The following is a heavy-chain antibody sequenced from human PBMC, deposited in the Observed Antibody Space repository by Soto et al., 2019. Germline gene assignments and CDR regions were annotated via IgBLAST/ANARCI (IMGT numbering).Heavy chain of an antibody. CDR1: GGSFSGYY. Sequence: QVQLQQWGAGLLKPSETLSLTCAVYGGSFSGYYWSWIRQPPGKGLEWIGEINHSGSTNYNPSLKSRVTISVDTSKNQFSLKLSSVTAADTAVYYCARGRGYSYGYPPYYFDYWGQGTLVTVSS. CDR3: ARGRGYSYGYPPYYFDY. J-gene: IGHJ4*02. D-gene: IGHD5-18*01. CDR2: INHSGST. V-gene: IGHV4-34*01.